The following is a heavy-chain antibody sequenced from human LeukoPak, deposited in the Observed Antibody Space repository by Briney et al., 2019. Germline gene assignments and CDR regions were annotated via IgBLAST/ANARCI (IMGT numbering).Heavy chain of an antibody. V-gene: IGHV3-33*01. J-gene: IGHJ4*02. D-gene: IGHD3-10*01. CDR3: ATEQYGSGGYYDY. CDR2: IWYDGSNK. Sequence: GGSLRLSCAASGFTFSSYGMHWVRQAPGKGLEWVAVIWYDGSNKYYADSVKGRFTISRDNSKNTPYLQMNSLRAEDTAVYYCATEQYGSGGYYDYWGQGTLVTVSS. CDR1: GFTFSSYG.